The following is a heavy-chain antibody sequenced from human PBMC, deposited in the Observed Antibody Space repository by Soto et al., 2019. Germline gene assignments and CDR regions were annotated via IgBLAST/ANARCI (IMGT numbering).Heavy chain of an antibody. CDR3: ARLRFLESRARDY. CDR1: GFTFSSYS. D-gene: IGHD3-3*01. CDR2: ISSSSSYI. J-gene: IGHJ4*02. V-gene: IGHV3-21*01. Sequence: EVQLVESGGGLVKPGGSLRLSCAASGFTFSSYSMNWVRQAPGKGLEWVSSISSSSSYIYYADSVKGRFTISRDNAKNSLYLQMNSLRAEDTAVYYCARLRFLESRARDYWGQGTLVTVSS.